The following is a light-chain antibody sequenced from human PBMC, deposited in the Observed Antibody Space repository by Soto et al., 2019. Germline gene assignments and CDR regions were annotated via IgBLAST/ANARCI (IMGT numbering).Light chain of an antibody. V-gene: IGKV3-20*01. CDR1: QGIGDT. CDR2: DTS. CDR3: FHYWSSLRT. J-gene: IGKJ1*01. Sequence: EVVMRQSPATLSVSPGEGATLSCRASQGIGDTLAWYQHKPGQTPRLLIYDTSTRATGVPDRFSGGASGTDFTLTISRLEPEDFAVYYCFHYWSSLRTLGQGT.